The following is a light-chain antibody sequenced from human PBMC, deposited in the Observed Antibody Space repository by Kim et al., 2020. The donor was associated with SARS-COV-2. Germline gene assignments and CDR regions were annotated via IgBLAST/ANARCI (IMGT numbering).Light chain of an antibody. V-gene: IGKV3-20*01. CDR1: QSVSSSY. CDR3: QQYGSSPFT. Sequence: SPGETATLACRASQSVSSSYLAWDQQKPCQAPRLLIYGASSRATGIPDRFSGSGSGTDFTLTISRLEPEDFAVYYCQQYGSSPFTFGPGTKVDIK. J-gene: IGKJ3*01. CDR2: GAS.